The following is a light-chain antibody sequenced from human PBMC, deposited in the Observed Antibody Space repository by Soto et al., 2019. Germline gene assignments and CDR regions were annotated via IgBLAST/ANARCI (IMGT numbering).Light chain of an antibody. CDR3: AAWDDSLNGPV. Sequence: QSVLTQPPSASGTPGQRVTISCSGSSSNIGSNTVNWYQQLQGTAPKLLINSNNKRPSGVPDRFSGSKSGTSASLAISGLQSEDEADYYCAAWDDSLNGPVFGGGTKLTVL. CDR1: SSNIGSNT. CDR2: SNN. V-gene: IGLV1-44*01. J-gene: IGLJ2*01.